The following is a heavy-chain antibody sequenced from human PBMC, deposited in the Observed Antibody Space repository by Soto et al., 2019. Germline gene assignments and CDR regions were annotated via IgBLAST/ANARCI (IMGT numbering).Heavy chain of an antibody. CDR2: IIPILGIA. Sequence: SVKVSCKASGGTFSSYTISWVRQAPGQGLEWMGRIIPILGIANYAQKFQGRVTITADKSTSTAYMELSSLRSEDTAVYYCVVYCSSTSCYVAFDIWGQGTMVTVSS. J-gene: IGHJ3*02. D-gene: IGHD2-2*01. V-gene: IGHV1-69*02. CDR3: VVYCSSTSCYVAFDI. CDR1: GGTFSSYT.